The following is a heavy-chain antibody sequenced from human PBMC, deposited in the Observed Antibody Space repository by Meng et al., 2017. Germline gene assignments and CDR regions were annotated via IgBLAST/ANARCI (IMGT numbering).Heavy chain of an antibody. CDR3: ARAIAVSGTGRFDY. D-gene: IGHD6-19*01. CDR2: INAGNSDT. V-gene: IGHV1-3*01. Sequence: QGEVGQAGAEVKRPGASVKVSCKASGYTFTTYAIHWVRQAPGQRLEWMGWINAGNSDTKYSQKLQGRVTITRDTSASTVYMEVSSLRSEDTGVYYCARAIAVSGTGRFDYWGQGTLVTVSS. J-gene: IGHJ4*02. CDR1: GYTFTTYA.